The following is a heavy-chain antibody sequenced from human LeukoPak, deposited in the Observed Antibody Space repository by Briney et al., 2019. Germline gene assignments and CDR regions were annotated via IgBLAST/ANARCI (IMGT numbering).Heavy chain of an antibody. V-gene: IGHV4-61*01. CDR2: IYYSGST. CDR1: SGSISSSSYY. D-gene: IGHD1-26*01. Sequence: SETLSLTCTVSSGSISSSSYYWSWIRQPPGKGLEWIGYIYYSGSTNYNPSLKSRVTISVDTSKNQFSLKLSSVTAADTAVYYCARDSGSYWFDYWGQGTLVTVSS. J-gene: IGHJ4*02. CDR3: ARDSGSYWFDY.